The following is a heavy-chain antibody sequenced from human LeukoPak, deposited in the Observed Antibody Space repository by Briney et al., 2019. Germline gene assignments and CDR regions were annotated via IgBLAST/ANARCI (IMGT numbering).Heavy chain of an antibody. CDR3: ARGRDYYDSSGYYYEGTIVDY. CDR2: IYYSGST. V-gene: IGHV4-59*01. Sequence: SETLSLTCTISGGSISSYYWSWIRQPPGKGLESIGYIYYSGSTNYKPPLKSRVTISVDTSKNQFSLKLSSATAADTAVYYCARGRDYYDSSGYYYEGTIVDYWGQGTLVTVSS. D-gene: IGHD3-22*01. CDR1: GGSISSYY. J-gene: IGHJ4*02.